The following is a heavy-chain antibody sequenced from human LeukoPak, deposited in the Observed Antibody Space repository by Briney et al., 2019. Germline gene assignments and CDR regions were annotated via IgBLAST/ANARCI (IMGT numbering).Heavy chain of an antibody. CDR3: ARGRDSSGYYLPLFDY. V-gene: IGHV4-34*01. CDR2: INHSGST. J-gene: IGHJ4*02. D-gene: IGHD3-22*01. Sequence: PSETLSLTCAVYGGTFSGYYWSWIRQPPGKGLEWIGEINHSGSTNYNPSLKSRVTISVYTSKNQFSLKLSSVTAADTAVYYCARGRDSSGYYLPLFDYWGQGTLVTVSS. CDR1: GGTFSGYY.